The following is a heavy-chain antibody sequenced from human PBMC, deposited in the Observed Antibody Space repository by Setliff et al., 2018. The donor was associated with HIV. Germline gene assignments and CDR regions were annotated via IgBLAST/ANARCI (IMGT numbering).Heavy chain of an antibody. CDR2: VTTSSTTI. J-gene: IGHJ4*02. CDR3: ARGGTAAYDL. V-gene: IGHV3-48*04. D-gene: IGHD6-13*01. CDR1: GFTFSSYS. Sequence: GGSLRLSCAASGFTFSSYSMNWVRQAPGKGLEWVSYVTTSSTTIYYLDSVKGRFTISRDNAKNSLYLQMNGLRAEDTGLYYCARGGTAAYDLWGQGTLVTVSS.